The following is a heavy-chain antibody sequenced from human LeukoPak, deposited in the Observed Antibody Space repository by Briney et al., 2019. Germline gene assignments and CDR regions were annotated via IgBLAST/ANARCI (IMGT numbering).Heavy chain of an antibody. CDR1: GFTFSSYG. Sequence: GGSLRLSCAASGFTFSSYGMHWVRQAPGKGLEWVAVISYDGNNKYYADSVKGRFTISRDNSKNTLYLQMNSLRAEDTAVYYCAKVEQQLDYYYYGMDVWGQGTTVTVSS. V-gene: IGHV3-30*18. CDR2: ISYDGNNK. J-gene: IGHJ6*02. CDR3: AKVEQQLDYYYYGMDV. D-gene: IGHD6-13*01.